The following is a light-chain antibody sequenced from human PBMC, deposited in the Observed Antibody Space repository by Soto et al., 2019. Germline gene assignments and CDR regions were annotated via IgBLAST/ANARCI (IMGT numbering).Light chain of an antibody. CDR2: DAS. J-gene: IGKJ1*01. CDR1: QRVSSY. Sequence: EIVLTQFPATPSLFPGEGATLSCRASQRVSSYLAWYQQNPGQAPRLLIYDASNRATGIPARFSGSGSGTDLTLIISSLEPEDFAVYYCQQRSNWPVTFGLGTKV. V-gene: IGKV3-11*01. CDR3: QQRSNWPVT.